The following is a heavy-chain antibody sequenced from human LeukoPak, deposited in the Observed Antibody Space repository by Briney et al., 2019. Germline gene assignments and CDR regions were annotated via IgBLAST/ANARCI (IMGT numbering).Heavy chain of an antibody. Sequence: GGSLRLSCVASGFAFSSYWMSWVRQAPGKGLEWVANIEQDGSERYYVDSVKGRITISRDNAKDSLYLQMNNLRADDPAVYYCARAYSSSFDNWGQGTLVTVSS. V-gene: IGHV3-7*04. CDR3: ARAYSSSFDN. CDR2: IEQDGSER. D-gene: IGHD6-13*01. CDR1: GFAFSSYW. J-gene: IGHJ4*02.